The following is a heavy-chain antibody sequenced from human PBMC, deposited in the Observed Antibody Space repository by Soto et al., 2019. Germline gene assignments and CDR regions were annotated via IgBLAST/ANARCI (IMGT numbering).Heavy chain of an antibody. D-gene: IGHD5-18*01. CDR3: AHSPPKYSTAWLAFDF. CDR2: ISWNDER. V-gene: IGHV2-5*01. CDR1: GFSLTTHEVG. J-gene: IGHJ3*01. Sequence: QITLKESGPPLVKPTQTLTLTCTVSGFSLTTHEVGVGWIRQPPGKALEWLAFISWNDERRYSPSLKRRLTITKDTSKNQVVLTMANVDPADTGTYFCAHSPPKYSTAWLAFDFWGQGTTVAVSS.